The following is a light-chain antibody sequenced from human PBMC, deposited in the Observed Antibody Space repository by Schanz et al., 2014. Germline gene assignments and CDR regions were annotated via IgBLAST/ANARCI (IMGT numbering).Light chain of an antibody. Sequence: QSVLTQPPSVSGAPGQRVTISCTGSTSNIGAGYDVHWYQHFPGAAPKLLIFGDSNRPSGVPARFFGSKSGTSASLAITGLQAEDEAEYYCTSYRDYNDPCVFGTGTKLTVL. CDR2: GDS. CDR3: TSYRDYNDPCV. V-gene: IGLV1-40*01. CDR1: TSNIGAGYD. J-gene: IGLJ1*01.